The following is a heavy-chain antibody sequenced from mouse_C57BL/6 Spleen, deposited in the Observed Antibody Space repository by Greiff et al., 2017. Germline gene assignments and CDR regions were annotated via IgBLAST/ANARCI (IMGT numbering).Heavy chain of an antibody. J-gene: IGHJ2*01. CDR3: ASEGYYGSSRDY. CDR2: INPNNGGT. V-gene: IGHV1-22*01. CDR1: GYTFTDYN. Sequence: VQLQQSGPELVKPGASVKMSCKASGYTFTDYNMHWVKQSHGKSLEWIGYINPNNGGTSYNQKFKGKATLTVNKSSSTAYMELRSLTSEDSAVYYCASEGYYGSSRDYWGQGTTLTVSS. D-gene: IGHD1-1*01.